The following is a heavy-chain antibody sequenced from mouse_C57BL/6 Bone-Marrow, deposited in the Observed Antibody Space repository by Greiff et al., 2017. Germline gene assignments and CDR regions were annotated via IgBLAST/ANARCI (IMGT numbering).Heavy chain of an antibody. CDR2: IDPSDSYT. CDR3: ARGYDYVDFDY. CDR1: GYTFTSYW. J-gene: IGHJ2*01. D-gene: IGHD2-4*01. Sequence: QVQLQQPGAELVKPGASVKLSCKASGYTFTSYWMQWVKQRPGQGLEWIGEIDPSDSYTNYNQKFKGKATLTVDTSSSTAYMQLSSLTSEESAVYDCARGYDYVDFDYWGQGTTLTVAS. V-gene: IGHV1-50*01.